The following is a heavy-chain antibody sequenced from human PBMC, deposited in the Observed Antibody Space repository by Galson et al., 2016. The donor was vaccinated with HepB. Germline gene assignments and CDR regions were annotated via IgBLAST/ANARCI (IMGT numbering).Heavy chain of an antibody. V-gene: IGHV3-33*01. CDR2: IWYDGGTK. CDR3: ARQKRGYGYDRLDY. Sequence: SLRLSCAASGFNFSNYGMHWVRQAPGKGLEWVAVIWYDGGTKYHAESVKGRLTISRNNSKNTLYLQMESLIAEDTAVYYCARQKRGYGYDRLDYWGQGTLVTVSS. CDR1: GFNFSNYG. J-gene: IGHJ4*02. D-gene: IGHD5-12*01.